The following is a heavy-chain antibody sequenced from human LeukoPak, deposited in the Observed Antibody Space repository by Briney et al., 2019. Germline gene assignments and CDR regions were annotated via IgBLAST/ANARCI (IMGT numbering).Heavy chain of an antibody. CDR3: ARDSAVSSWYDY. Sequence: GGSLRLSCAASGFTFSSYSMNWVRQAPGKGLEWVSYISSSSTIYYADSVKGRFTISRDNAKNSLYLQMNSLRAEDTAVYYCARDSAVSSWYDYWGQGTLVTVSS. CDR1: GFTFSSYS. CDR2: ISSSSTI. V-gene: IGHV3-48*04. J-gene: IGHJ4*02. D-gene: IGHD6-13*01.